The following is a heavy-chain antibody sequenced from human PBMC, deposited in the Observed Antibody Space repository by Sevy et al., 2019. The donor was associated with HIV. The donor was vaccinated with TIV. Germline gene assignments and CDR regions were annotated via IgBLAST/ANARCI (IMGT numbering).Heavy chain of an antibody. D-gene: IGHD2-21*02. Sequence: ASVKVSCKASGYTFTSYDINWVRQATGQGREWMGWMNPNSGNTGYAQKFQGRVTMTRNTSISTAYMELSSLRSQDTAVYYCARVLVVVVTAIPYYYGMDVWGQGTTVTVSS. CDR3: ARVLVVVVTAIPYYYGMDV. V-gene: IGHV1-8*01. CDR1: GYTFTSYD. CDR2: MNPNSGNT. J-gene: IGHJ6*02.